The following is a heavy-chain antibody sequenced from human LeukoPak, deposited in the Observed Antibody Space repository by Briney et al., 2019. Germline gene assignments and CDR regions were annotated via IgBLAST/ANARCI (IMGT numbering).Heavy chain of an antibody. CDR2: IQSDGSTT. CDR3: AREAAVPNTVFDY. V-gene: IGHV3-74*01. CDR1: GFTLSNYW. Sequence: GGSLRLSCAASGFTLSNYWMHWVCLAPGKGLVWVSRIQSDGSTTTYAESVRGRFTISRDNAKNTLYLQMNSLRAEDTAVYYCAREAAVPNTVFDYWGQGSLVTVSS. D-gene: IGHD4-17*01. J-gene: IGHJ4*02.